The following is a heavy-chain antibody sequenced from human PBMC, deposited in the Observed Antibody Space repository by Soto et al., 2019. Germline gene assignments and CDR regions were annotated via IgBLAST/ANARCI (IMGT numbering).Heavy chain of an antibody. V-gene: IGHV4-31*03. CDR2: IYYSGST. CDR3: ARGCSASSGPDNWFDP. CDR1: GGSISSGGYY. J-gene: IGHJ5*02. D-gene: IGHD3-22*01. Sequence: LSLTCTVSGGSISSGGYYWSWIRQHPGKGLEWIGYIYYSGSTYYNPSLKSRVTISVDTSKNQFSLKLSSVTAADTAVYYCARGCSASSGPDNWFDPWGQGTLVTVSS.